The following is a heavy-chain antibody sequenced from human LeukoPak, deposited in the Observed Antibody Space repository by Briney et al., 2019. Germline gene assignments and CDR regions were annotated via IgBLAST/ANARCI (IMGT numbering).Heavy chain of an antibody. CDR1: GFTFSDHY. CDR3: ARVGNSGGYYYPLDY. J-gene: IGHJ4*02. V-gene: IGHV3-72*01. Sequence: PGGSLRLSCAASGFTFSDHYIDWVRQAPGKGLEWVGRTRDRANSYTTEYAASVKDRLTFSRDDSKNSVYLQMNSLTTEATAVYYCARVGNSGGYYYPLDYWGQGTLVTVSS. CDR2: TRDRANSYTT. D-gene: IGHD3-22*01.